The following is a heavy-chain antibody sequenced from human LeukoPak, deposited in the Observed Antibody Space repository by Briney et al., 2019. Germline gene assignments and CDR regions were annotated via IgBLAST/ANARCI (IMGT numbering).Heavy chain of an antibody. V-gene: IGHV4-38-2*02. CDR1: GYSITSGYY. CDR3: AREQDGSHFDY. J-gene: IGHJ4*02. Sequence: SETLSLTCTVSGYSITSGYYWGWIRQPPGQGLEWIGSIHYSGSTSYNPSLKSRITISVNTSKNQFSLKLSSVTAADTAVYYCAREQDGSHFDYWGQGTLVTASS. CDR2: IHYSGST. D-gene: IGHD5-24*01.